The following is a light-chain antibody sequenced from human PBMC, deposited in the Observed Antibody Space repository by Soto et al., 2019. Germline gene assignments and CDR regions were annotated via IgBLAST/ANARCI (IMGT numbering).Light chain of an antibody. V-gene: IGLV2-23*01. CDR3: CSYAGSSFV. CDR1: SSDVGSYNL. CDR2: EGT. J-gene: IGLJ1*01. Sequence: QSALTQPASVSGSPGQSITISCTGTSSDVGSYNLVSWYQEHPGKAPKLMIYEGTKRPSGVSNRFSGSKSGNTASLTISGLQAEDEADYHCCSYAGSSFVFGTGTKVTVL.